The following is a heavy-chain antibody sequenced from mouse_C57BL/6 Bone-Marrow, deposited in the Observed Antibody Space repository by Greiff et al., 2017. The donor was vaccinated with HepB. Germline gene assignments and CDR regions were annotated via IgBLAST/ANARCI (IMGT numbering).Heavy chain of an antibody. J-gene: IGHJ1*03. CDR2: IYPGDGDT. V-gene: IGHV1-80*01. Sequence: QVQLKQSGAELVKPGASVKISCKASGYAFSSYWMNWVKQRPGKGLEWIGQIYPGDGDTNYNGKCKGKATLTADKSSSTAYMQLSSLTSEDSAVYFCARWGSSTYWYFDVWGTGTTVTVSS. CDR1: GYAFSSYW. CDR3: ARWGSSTYWYFDV. D-gene: IGHD1-1*01.